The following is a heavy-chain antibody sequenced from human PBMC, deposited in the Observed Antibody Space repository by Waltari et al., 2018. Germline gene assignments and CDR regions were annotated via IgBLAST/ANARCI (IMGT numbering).Heavy chain of an antibody. CDR3: AGGDGGYYYYKMDV. CDR2: IMPDISET. Sequence: QVQLVQSGAEAKKPGSSVRVACRAAGGTFTNDSVKWVRQAPGKGLEWMGRIMPDISETKYAVKFQGIITITADKSTGTVYMELSSLRSDDTAVYYCAGGDGGYYYYKMDVWGQGTTVTVSS. D-gene: IGHD3-10*01. CDR1: GGTFTNDS. J-gene: IGHJ6*03. V-gene: IGHV1-69*02.